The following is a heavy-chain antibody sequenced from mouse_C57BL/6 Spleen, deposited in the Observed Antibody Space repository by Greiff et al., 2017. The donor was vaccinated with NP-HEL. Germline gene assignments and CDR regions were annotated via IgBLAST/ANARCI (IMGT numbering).Heavy chain of an antibody. Sequence: QVQLQQPGAELVRPGSSVKLSCKASGYTFTSYWMDWVKQRPGQGLEWIGNIYPSDSETHYNQKFKDKATLTVDKSSSTAYMQLSSLTSEDSAVYYCARKVNYYSNYAAYYFDYWGQGTTLTVSS. CDR3: ARKVNYYSNYAAYYFDY. V-gene: IGHV1-61*01. D-gene: IGHD2-5*01. CDR1: GYTFTSYW. J-gene: IGHJ2*01. CDR2: IYPSDSET.